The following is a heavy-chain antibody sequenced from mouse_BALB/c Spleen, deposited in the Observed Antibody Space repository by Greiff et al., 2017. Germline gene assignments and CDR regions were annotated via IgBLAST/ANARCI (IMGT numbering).Heavy chain of an antibody. CDR1: GFTFSDYY. J-gene: IGHJ2*01. Sequence: EVKLMESGGGLVKPGGSLKLSCAASGFTFSDYYMYWVRQTPEKRLEWVATISDGGSYTYYPDSVKGRFTISRDNAKNNLFLQMSSLKSEDTAMYYCARDTPYYGNPFDYWGQGTTLTVSS. CDR2: ISDGGSYT. D-gene: IGHD2-10*01. V-gene: IGHV5-4*02. CDR3: ARDTPYYGNPFDY.